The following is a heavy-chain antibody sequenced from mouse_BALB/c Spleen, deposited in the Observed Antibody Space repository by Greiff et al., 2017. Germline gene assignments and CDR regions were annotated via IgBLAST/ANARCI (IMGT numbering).Heavy chain of an antibody. CDR2: ISTYYGDA. CDR1: GYTFTDYA. CDR3: ARASGTTADY. Sequence: QVQLKQSGAELVRPGVSVKISCKGSGYTFTDYAMHWVKQSHAKSLEWIGVISTYYGDASYNQKFKGKATMTVDKSSSTAYMELARLTSEDSAIYYCARASGTTADYWGQGTTLTVSS. V-gene: IGHV1S137*01. D-gene: IGHD4-1*01. J-gene: IGHJ2*01.